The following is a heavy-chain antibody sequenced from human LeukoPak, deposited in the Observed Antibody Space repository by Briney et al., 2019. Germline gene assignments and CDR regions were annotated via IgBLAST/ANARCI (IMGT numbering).Heavy chain of an antibody. V-gene: IGHV4-39*02. D-gene: IGHD3-10*01. CDR2: IYHSGST. CDR3: AKDMPMGRGVMSRPYYGMDV. Sequence: SETLSLTCTVSGGSISSNSYYWGWVRQPPGKGLEWIASIYHSGSTYYNPSLESRVTISVDTSKNQFSLNLSSVTAADTAVYFCAKDMPMGRGVMSRPYYGMDVWGQGTTVIASS. CDR1: GGSISSNSYY. J-gene: IGHJ6*02.